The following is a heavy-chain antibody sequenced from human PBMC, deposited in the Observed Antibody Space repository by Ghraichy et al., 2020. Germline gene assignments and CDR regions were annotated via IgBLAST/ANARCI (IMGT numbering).Heavy chain of an antibody. V-gene: IGHV1-18*01. CDR1: GYTFSNYG. J-gene: IGHJ5*02. Sequence: ASVKVSCKASGYTFSNYGISWVRQAPGQGLEWMGWISGYNGYTKYAQKFQGRVTMTTDTSTSTAYMDLRSLRSDDTAVYYCARDRSVLEWFGEFPEEKWFDPWGQGTLVTVSS. CDR3: ARDRSVLEWFGEFPEEKWFDP. D-gene: IGHD3-10*01. CDR2: ISGYNGYT.